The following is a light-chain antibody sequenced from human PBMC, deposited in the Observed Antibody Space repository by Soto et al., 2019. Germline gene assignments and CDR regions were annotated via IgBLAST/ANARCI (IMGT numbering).Light chain of an antibody. CDR2: SAS. CDR1: QTVTDY. CDR3: HQTYSTPQT. V-gene: IGKV1-39*01. Sequence: DIQMTQSPSSLSASVGDRVTITCRAGQTVTDYLNWYQHKPGKAPKLLICSASTLQSGVPSRFSGSGSGTDFTLTITSLQPEDFGTYYCHQTYSTPQTFGQGTRVEIK. J-gene: IGKJ1*01.